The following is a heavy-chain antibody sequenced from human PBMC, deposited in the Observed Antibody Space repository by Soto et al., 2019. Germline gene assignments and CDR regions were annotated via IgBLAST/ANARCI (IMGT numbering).Heavy chain of an antibody. V-gene: IGHV3-48*03. CDR1: GFTFSSYE. J-gene: IGHJ4*02. CDR3: ARWKYSSGGGYFDY. Sequence: EVQLVESGGGLVQPGGSLRLSCAASGFTFSSYEMNWVRQAPGKGLEWVSYISSSGSTIYYADSVKGRFTISRDNAKKSLYLQRNGLRAEDRAVFYCARWKYSSGGGYFDYWGQETLVTVSS. CDR2: ISSSGSTI. D-gene: IGHD6-19*01.